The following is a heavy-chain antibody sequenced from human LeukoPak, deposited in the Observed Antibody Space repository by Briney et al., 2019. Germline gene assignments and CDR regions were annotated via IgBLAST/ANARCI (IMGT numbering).Heavy chain of an antibody. Sequence: NPSETLSLTCAVYGGSFSGYYWSWIRQPPGKGLEWIGEINHSGSTNYNPSLKSRVTISVDTSKNRFSLKLSSVTAADTAVYYCARELVHFDYWGQGTLVTVSS. CDR2: INHSGST. V-gene: IGHV4-34*01. CDR1: GGSFSGYY. J-gene: IGHJ4*02. D-gene: IGHD1-1*01. CDR3: ARELVHFDY.